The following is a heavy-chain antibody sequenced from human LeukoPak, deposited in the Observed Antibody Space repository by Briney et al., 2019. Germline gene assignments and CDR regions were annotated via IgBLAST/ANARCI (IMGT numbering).Heavy chain of an antibody. D-gene: IGHD1-26*01. V-gene: IGHV1-69*05. CDR1: GGTFSSYA. CDR3: VRVFHRQGGVFDY. J-gene: IGHJ4*02. Sequence: ASVKVSCKASGGTFSSYAISWVRQAPGQGLEWMGRIIPIFGTANYAQKFQGRVTITTDESTSTAYMELSSLRSEDTAVYYCVRVFHRQGGVFDYWGQGTLVTVSS. CDR2: IIPIFGTA.